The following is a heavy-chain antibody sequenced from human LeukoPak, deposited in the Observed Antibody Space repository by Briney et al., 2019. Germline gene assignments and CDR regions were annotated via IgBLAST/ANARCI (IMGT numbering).Heavy chain of an antibody. CDR3: ARVGDCGRASCYAIDY. D-gene: IGHD2-2*01. J-gene: IGHJ4*02. Sequence: GGSLRLSCAASGFTVSSYYMSCVRQAPGKGLEWVSIIYSGGSTYYTDSVRGRFIISRDISKNTLYLQMNSLRAEDTAVYYCARVGDCGRASCYAIDYWGQGTLVTVSS. CDR2: IYSGGST. V-gene: IGHV3-66*01. CDR1: GFTVSSYY.